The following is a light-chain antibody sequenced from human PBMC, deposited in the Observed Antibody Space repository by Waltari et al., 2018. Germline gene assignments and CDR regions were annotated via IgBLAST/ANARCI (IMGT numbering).Light chain of an antibody. CDR1: QSLLHSNGYNY. CDR2: LGS. Sequence: DIVMTQSPLSLPVTPGEPASISCRSSQSLLHSNGYNYLDWYLQKPGQSPQLLIYLGSTRASGVPDRFSGSGSGTDFKLKISRVEAEDVGVYYCMQALQTPPYTFGQGTKLEIK. V-gene: IGKV2-28*01. CDR3: MQALQTPPYT. J-gene: IGKJ2*01.